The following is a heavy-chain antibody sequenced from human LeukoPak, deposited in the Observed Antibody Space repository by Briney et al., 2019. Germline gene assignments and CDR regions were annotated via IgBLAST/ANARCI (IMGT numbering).Heavy chain of an antibody. V-gene: IGHV1-2*06. J-gene: IGHJ5*02. CDR3: ARHPADFWSGYSSNWFDP. CDR2: INPNSGGT. CDR1: GYACTGYY. Sequence: GASVKVSCKASGYACTGYYMHWVRQAPGQGLEWMGRINPNSGGTNYAQKFQGRVTMTMDTSISTAYMELSRLRSDDTAVYYCARHPADFWSGYSSNWFDPWGQGTLVTVSS. D-gene: IGHD3-3*01.